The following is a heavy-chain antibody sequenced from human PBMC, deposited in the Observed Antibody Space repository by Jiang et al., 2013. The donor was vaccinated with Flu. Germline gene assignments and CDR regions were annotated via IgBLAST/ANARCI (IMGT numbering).Heavy chain of an antibody. V-gene: IGHV4-39*01. CDR3: ARRYTIFGVVTTFDP. D-gene: IGHD3-3*01. CDR1: GGSISSSSYY. J-gene: IGHJ5*02. Sequence: ETLSLTCTVSGGSISSSSYYWGWIRQPPGKGLEWIGSIYYSGSTYYNPSLKSRVTISVDTSKNQFSLKLSSVTAADTAVYYCARRYTIFGVVTTFDPWGQGTLVTVSS. CDR2: IYYSGST.